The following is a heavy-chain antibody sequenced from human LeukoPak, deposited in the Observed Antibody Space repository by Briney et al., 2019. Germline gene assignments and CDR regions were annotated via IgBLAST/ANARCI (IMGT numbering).Heavy chain of an antibody. Sequence: SGGSLRLSCAASGFTFSSYGMHWVRQAPGKGQEWVAVISYDGSNKYYADSVKGRFTISRDNSKNTLYLQMNSLRAEDSAVYYCAKDGTIAYSGYEWMAAAGHFDYWGQGTLVTVSS. V-gene: IGHV3-30*18. CDR3: AKDGTIAYSGYEWMAAAGHFDY. D-gene: IGHD5-12*01. CDR1: GFTFSSYG. CDR2: ISYDGSNK. J-gene: IGHJ4*02.